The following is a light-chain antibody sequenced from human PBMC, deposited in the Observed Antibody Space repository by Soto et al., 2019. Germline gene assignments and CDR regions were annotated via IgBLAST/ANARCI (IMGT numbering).Light chain of an antibody. CDR2: DES. CDR3: QQYNNWPRT. V-gene: IGKV3-15*01. J-gene: IGKJ1*01. Sequence: EIVMTQSPATLSVSPGERATLSCRASQSVSSALAWYQQKPGQAPRLLIYDESTRATGSPARFSGSGSGTAFTLTISSLQSEDFAVYYCQQYNNWPRTFGQGTKVEIK. CDR1: QSVSSA.